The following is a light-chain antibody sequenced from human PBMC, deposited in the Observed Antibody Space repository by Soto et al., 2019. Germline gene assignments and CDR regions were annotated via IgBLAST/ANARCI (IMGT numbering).Light chain of an antibody. J-gene: IGLJ1*01. CDR3: CSYVGSYSYV. CDR1: SIDVGDYNS. CDR2: DVS. Sequence: QSVLTQPRSVSGSPGQSVTVSCIGTSIDVGDYNSVSWYQQHPGKAPKLMIYDVSKRPSGVPDRFSGSKSGNTASLTISGLQAEDEADYYCCSYVGSYSYVFGIGTKLTVL. V-gene: IGLV2-11*01.